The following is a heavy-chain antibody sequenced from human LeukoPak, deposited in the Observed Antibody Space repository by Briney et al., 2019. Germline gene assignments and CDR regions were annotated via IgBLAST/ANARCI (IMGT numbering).Heavy chain of an antibody. Sequence: PGGSLRLSCAASGFTFSSSAMHWVRQAPGKGLEWVALKWYDGSNEDYADPVKGRFTISRDNSKNTLYLQMSSLRAEDSALYYCARNSGKGGYCSVGSCYSTCSWFDPWGQGTLVTVSS. CDR1: GFTFSSSA. CDR3: ARNSGKGGYCSVGSCYSTCSWFDP. J-gene: IGHJ5*02. D-gene: IGHD2-15*01. CDR2: KWYDGSNE. V-gene: IGHV3-33*01.